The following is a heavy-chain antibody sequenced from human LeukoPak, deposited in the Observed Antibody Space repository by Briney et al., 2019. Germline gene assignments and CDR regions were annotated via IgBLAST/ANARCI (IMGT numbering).Heavy chain of an antibody. CDR2: IWNDGGKK. D-gene: IGHD3-22*01. J-gene: IGHJ4*02. Sequence: GGSLRLSCAASGFTFSSYGMHWVRQAPDKGLEWVAVIWNDGGKKYYADSVKGRFTLSRDNSKNTLYLQMNSLRAEDTAVFYCARGYYYGTTGHFDSWGQGSLVTVSS. CDR3: ARGYYYGTTGHFDS. CDR1: GFTFSSYG. V-gene: IGHV3-33*01.